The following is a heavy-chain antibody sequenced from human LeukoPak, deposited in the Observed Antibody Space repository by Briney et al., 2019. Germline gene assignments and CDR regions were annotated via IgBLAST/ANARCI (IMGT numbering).Heavy chain of an antibody. CDR3: AARPGGVVPAADFDY. CDR2: ISSSSSYI. CDR1: GFTFSSYS. Sequence: GSLRLSCAASGFTFSSYSMNWVRQAPGKGLEWVSSISSSSSYIYYADSVKGRFTISRDSAKNSLYLQMNSLRAEDTAVYYCAARPGGVVPAADFDYWGQGTLVTVSS. J-gene: IGHJ4*02. V-gene: IGHV3-21*01. D-gene: IGHD2-2*01.